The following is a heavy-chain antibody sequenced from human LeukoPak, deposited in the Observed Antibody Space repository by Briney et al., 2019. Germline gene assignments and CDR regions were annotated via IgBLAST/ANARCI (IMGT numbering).Heavy chain of an antibody. CDR2: INHSGST. D-gene: IGHD2/OR15-2a*01. CDR1: GGSISSSSYY. J-gene: IGHJ4*02. CDR3: ARDIEYDYFDS. V-gene: IGHV4-39*07. Sequence: SETLSLTCTVSGGSISSSSYYWGWIRQPPGKGLEWIGEINHSGSTNYNPSLKSRVTISVDTSKNQFSLKLSSVTAADTAVYFCARDIEYDYFDSWGQGTLVTVSS.